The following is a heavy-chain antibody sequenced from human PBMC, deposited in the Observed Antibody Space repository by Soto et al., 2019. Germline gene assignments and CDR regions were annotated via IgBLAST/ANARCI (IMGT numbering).Heavy chain of an antibody. Sequence: EVQLVETGGGLVQPGGSLRLSCAASGFTFRSHWMSWVRQAPGKGLEWVANIRQDGNEEQYLDSVKGGFTISRDNAKNSLYLQMNGLRVEDTAVYYYAKAEGYSFDTRGQGTMVTVSS. CDR3: AKAEGYSFDT. CDR2: IRQDGNEE. CDR1: GFTFRSHW. V-gene: IGHV3-7*01. J-gene: IGHJ3*02. D-gene: IGHD1-1*01.